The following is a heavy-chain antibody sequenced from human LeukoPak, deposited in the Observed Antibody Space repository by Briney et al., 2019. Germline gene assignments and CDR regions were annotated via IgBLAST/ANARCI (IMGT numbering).Heavy chain of an antibody. D-gene: IGHD4-11*01. V-gene: IGHV4-59*12. CDR1: GGSISSYY. CDR3: ARGRTTVTTFSYYYYYMDV. Sequence: PSETLSLTCTVSGGSISSYYWSWIRQPPGKGLEWIGYIYYSGSTNYNPSLKSRVTISVDTSKNQFSLKLSSVTAADTAVYYCARGRTTVTTFSYYYYYMDVWGKGTTVTVSS. CDR2: IYYSGST. J-gene: IGHJ6*03.